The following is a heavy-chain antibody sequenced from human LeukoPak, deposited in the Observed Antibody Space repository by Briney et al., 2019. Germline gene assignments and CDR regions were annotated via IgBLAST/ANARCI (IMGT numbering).Heavy chain of an antibody. CDR1: GGSISSYY. CDR3: ARQGRWFGEPVDN. CDR2: IYYSGST. D-gene: IGHD3-10*01. Sequence: SETLSLTCIVSGGSISSYYWSWIRQPPGKGLEWIGYIYYSGSTNYNPSLKSRVTLSVDTSKNQFSLKLSSVTAADTAVYYCARQGRWFGEPVDNWGQGTLVTVSS. J-gene: IGHJ4*02. V-gene: IGHV4-59*01.